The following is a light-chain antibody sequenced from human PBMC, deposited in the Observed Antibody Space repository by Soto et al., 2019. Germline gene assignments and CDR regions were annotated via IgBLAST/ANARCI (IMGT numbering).Light chain of an antibody. Sequence: DIQMTQSPSTLPASVGDRVTITCRASQSINIWLAWYQQKPGKAPELLIYDASRLESGVPSRFSGSGSGTEFTLTISSLQPDDFATYYCQQYNTYSYTFGQGTKLEIK. CDR2: DAS. CDR1: QSINIW. CDR3: QQYNTYSYT. J-gene: IGKJ2*01. V-gene: IGKV1-5*01.